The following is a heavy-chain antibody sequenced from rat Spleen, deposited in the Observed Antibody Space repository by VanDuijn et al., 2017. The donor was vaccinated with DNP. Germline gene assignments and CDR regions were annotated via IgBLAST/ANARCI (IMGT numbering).Heavy chain of an antibody. D-gene: IGHD1-1*01. Sequence: EVQLQESGPDLVKPSQSLSLTCSVTGYSITSKYWGWIRKFPGNKMEWMGYIHYSGSTGYNPSLKSRISITSDTSKNQFFLQLSSVTTEDTATYYCARGISAVAYWFFDFWGPGTMVTVSS. CDR1: GYSITSKY. CDR3: ARGISAVAYWFFDF. J-gene: IGHJ1*01. CDR2: IHYSGST. V-gene: IGHV3-1*01.